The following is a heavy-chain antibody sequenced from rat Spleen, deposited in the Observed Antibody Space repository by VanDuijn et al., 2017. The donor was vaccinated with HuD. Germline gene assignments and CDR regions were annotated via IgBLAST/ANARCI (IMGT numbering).Heavy chain of an antibody. CDR1: GFTFSNYG. D-gene: IGHD1-4*01. J-gene: IGHJ2*01. CDR2: ISTSGGST. CDR3: TTDWVPGYPFDY. Sequence: EVELVESGGGLVQPGRSMKLSCAASGFTFSNYGMAWVRQAPTKGLEWVASISTSGGSTYYRDSVKGRFTISRDNAKSTLYLQMDSLRSEDTATYYCTTDWVPGYPFDYWGQGVMVTVSS. V-gene: IGHV5-27*01.